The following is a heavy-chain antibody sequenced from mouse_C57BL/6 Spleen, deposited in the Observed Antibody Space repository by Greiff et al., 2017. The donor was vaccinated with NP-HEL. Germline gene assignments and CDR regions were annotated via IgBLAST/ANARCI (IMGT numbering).Heavy chain of an antibody. V-gene: IGHV1-66*01. D-gene: IGHD1-1*01. J-gene: IGHJ3*02. CDR1: GYSFTSYY. Sequence: QVQLKESGPELVKPGASVKISCKASGYSFTSYYIHWVKQRPGQGLEWIGWIYPGSGNTKYNEKFKGKATLTADTSSSTAYMQLSSLTSEDSAVYYCARNYGSGWGQGTLVTVSA. CDR2: IYPGSGNT. CDR3: ARNYGSG.